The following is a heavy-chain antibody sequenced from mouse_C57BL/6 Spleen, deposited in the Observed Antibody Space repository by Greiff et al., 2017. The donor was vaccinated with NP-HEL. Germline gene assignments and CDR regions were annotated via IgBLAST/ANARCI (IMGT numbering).Heavy chain of an antibody. Sequence: EVKLQESGEGLVKPGGSLKLSCAASGFTFSSYAMSWVRQTPEKRLEWVAYISSGGDYIYYADTVKGRFTISRDNARNTLYLQMSSLKSEDTAMYYCTRDQGGNSYYYAMDYWGQGTSVTVSS. CDR3: TRDQGGNSYYYAMDY. CDR1: GFTFSSYA. D-gene: IGHD2-1*01. CDR2: ISSGGDYI. V-gene: IGHV5-9-1*02. J-gene: IGHJ4*01.